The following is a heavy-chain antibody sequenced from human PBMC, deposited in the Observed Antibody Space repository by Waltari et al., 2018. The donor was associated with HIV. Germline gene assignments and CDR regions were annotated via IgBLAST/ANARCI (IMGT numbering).Heavy chain of an antibody. CDR1: GYSFTSYW. CDR2: IYPGDSDT. J-gene: IGHJ5*02. V-gene: IGHV5-51*03. D-gene: IGHD2-2*01. Sequence: EVQLVQSGAEVKKPGESLKISCKGSGYSFTSYWIGWVRQMPGKGLEWMGIIYPGDSDTRYSPSFQGQVTISADKSISTAYLQWSSLKASDTAIYYCARLFVPAAREYNWFDPWGQGTLVTVSS. CDR3: ARLFVPAAREYNWFDP.